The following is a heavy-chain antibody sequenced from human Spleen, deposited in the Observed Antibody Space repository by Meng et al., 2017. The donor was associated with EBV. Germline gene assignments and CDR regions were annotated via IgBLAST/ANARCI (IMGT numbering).Heavy chain of an antibody. CDR3: ARGRTTMGNY. V-gene: IGHV4-34*01. D-gene: IGHD1-14*01. J-gene: IGHJ4*02. CDR2: IIHTGGT. CDR1: GTSFTGYY. Sequence: QVQTSKWGLGLLKPSETLSPPCAVHGTSFTGYYWTWIRQPPGKGLEWVGEIIHTGGTHYNPSLKSRVTISLDTSKNQFSLKVRSVTAADTGIYFCARGRTTMGNYWGQGTLVTVSS.